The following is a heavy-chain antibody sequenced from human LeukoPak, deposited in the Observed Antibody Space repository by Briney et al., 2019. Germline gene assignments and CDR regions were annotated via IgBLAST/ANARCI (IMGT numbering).Heavy chain of an antibody. J-gene: IGHJ4*02. V-gene: IGHV2-5*01. CDR3: SHRQNSDYGY. CDR1: GFALSHSGVA. D-gene: IGHD4-17*01. Sequence: SGPTLVNPTQTLTLTRTFSGFALSHSGVAVGWIRQTPGKAPEWLALIYGNDDVRYSPSLQSRLTITKDTSKNQVVLTMTDMDPVDTATYYCSHRQNSDYGYWGQGTLVTVSS. CDR2: IYGNDDV.